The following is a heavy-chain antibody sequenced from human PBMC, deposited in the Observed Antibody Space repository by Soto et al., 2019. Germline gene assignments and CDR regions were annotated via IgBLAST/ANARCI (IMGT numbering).Heavy chain of an antibody. V-gene: IGHV3-53*01. CDR3: ASAGSGSYYKDFDY. J-gene: IGHJ4*02. Sequence: GGSLRLSCAASGLSVGGNYMSWVRQAPGKGLEWVSVIYIGGSTYYADSVKGRFTISRDNFKNTLYLQMNSLRAEDTTLYYCASAGSGSYYKDFDYWGQGTLVTVSS. CDR2: IYIGGST. CDR1: GLSVGGNY. D-gene: IGHD3-10*01.